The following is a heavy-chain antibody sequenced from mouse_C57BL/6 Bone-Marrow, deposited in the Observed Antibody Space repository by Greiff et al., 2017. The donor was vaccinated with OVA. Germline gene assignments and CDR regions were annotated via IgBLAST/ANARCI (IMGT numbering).Heavy chain of an antibody. CDR3: ARTTTVVAPTYY. CDR1: GYTFTSYW. D-gene: IGHD1-1*01. CDR2: LDPNSGGP. J-gene: IGHJ2*01. Sequence: QVQLQQPGAELVKPGASVKLSCKASGYTFTSYWMHWVKQRPGRGLEWIGRLDPNSGGPKYNEKFKSKATLTVDKPSSTAYMQLSSLTSEDAAVYDCARTTTVVAPTYYWGQGTTLTVAS. V-gene: IGHV1-72*01.